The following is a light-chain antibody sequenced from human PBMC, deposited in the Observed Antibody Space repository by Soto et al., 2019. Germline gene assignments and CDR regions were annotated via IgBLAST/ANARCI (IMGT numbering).Light chain of an antibody. Sequence: DMVMTQSPDSLAVSLGERATINCKSSQSVLYSSNNKNYLAWYQQKPGQPPKLLIYWASTRESGVPDRFSGSGSGTDFTLTISSLQAEDVAVYYCQQYDSPWTFGQGTKVEIK. CDR1: QSVLYSSNNKNY. J-gene: IGKJ1*01. CDR3: QQYDSPWT. V-gene: IGKV4-1*01. CDR2: WAS.